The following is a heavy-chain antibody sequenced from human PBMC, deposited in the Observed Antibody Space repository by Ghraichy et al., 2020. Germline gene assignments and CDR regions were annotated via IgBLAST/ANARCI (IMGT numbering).Heavy chain of an antibody. CDR2: IYHSGST. CDR3: ARVLGLTVTTWVYFDY. D-gene: IGHD4-17*01. J-gene: IGHJ4*02. Sequence: SQTLSLTCAVSGGSISSGGYSWSWIRQPPGKGLEWIGYIYHSGSTYYNPSLKSRVTISVDRSKNQFSLKLSSVTAADTAVYYCARVLGLTVTTWVYFDYWGQGTLVTVSS. V-gene: IGHV4-30-2*01. CDR1: GGSISSGGYS.